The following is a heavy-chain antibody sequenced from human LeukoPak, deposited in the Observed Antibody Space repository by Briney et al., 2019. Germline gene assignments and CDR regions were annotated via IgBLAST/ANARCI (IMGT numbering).Heavy chain of an antibody. D-gene: IGHD3-22*01. J-gene: IGHJ3*02. CDR2: IKWNGGST. CDR1: GFTFDDYG. Sequence: GGSLRLSCAASGFTFDDYGMSWVRQAPGKGLEWVSGIKWNGGSTGYADSVKGRFTISRDNAKNSLYLQMNSLRAEDTALYYCARDAGYYDSSGYYYDSAFDIWGQGTMVTVSS. CDR3: ARDAGYYDSSGYYYDSAFDI. V-gene: IGHV3-20*04.